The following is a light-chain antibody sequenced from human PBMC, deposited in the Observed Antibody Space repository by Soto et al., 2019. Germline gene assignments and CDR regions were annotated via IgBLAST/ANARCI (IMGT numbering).Light chain of an antibody. CDR3: SSYTSSSTLV. CDR2: EVS. J-gene: IGLJ1*01. V-gene: IGLV2-14*01. Sequence: QSVLTQPASASGSPGQSIPISCTGTSSDVGGYNYVSWYQQHPGKAPKLMIYEVSNRPSGVSNRFSGSKSGNTASLTISGLQAEDEADYYCSSYTSSSTLVFGTGTKVTVL. CDR1: SSDVGGYNY.